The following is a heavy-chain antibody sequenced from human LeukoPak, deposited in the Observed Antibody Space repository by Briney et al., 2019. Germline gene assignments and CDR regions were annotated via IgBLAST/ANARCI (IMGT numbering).Heavy chain of an antibody. V-gene: IGHV3-7*03. CDR1: GFTFSSYW. D-gene: IGHD3-16*01. CDR3: ARGGGMDV. CDR2: INHNGNVN. Sequence: GGSLRLSCAASGFTFSSYWMNWARQAPGKGLEWVASINHNGNVNYYVDSVKGRFTISRDNAKNSLYLQMSNLRAEDTAVYFRARGGGMDVWGQGTTVTVSS. J-gene: IGHJ6*02.